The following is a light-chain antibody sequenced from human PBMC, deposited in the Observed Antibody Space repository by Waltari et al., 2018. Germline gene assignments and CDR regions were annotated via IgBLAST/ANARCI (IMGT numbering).Light chain of an antibody. CDR1: QSFSRA. V-gene: IGKV3-20*01. Sequence: EIVLTQSSGYLSLSPGERATLSCRASQSFSRALAWYQQKPGQAPRLLIYDASTRAIGIPDRFSGGGSGTDFSLTISRLEPEDFAVYYCQHYVRLPVTFGQGTTVEIK. CDR3: QHYVRLPVT. CDR2: DAS. J-gene: IGKJ1*01.